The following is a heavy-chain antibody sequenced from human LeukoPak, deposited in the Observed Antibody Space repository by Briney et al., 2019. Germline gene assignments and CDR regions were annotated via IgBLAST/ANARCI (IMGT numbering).Heavy chain of an antibody. Sequence: PGGSLRLSCAASGFTFSSYEMNWVRQAPGKGLEWVSYISSSGSTIYYADSVKGRFTISRDNAKNSLYLQMNSLRAEDTAVYYCARDRGWVYEGSGGSFDYWGQGTLVTVSS. CDR2: ISSSGSTI. CDR3: ARDRGWVYEGSGGSFDY. V-gene: IGHV3-48*03. J-gene: IGHJ4*02. CDR1: GFTFSSYE. D-gene: IGHD2-15*01.